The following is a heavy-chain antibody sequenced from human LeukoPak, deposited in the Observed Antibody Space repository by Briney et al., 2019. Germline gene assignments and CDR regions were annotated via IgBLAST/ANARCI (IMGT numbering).Heavy chain of an antibody. Sequence: GGSLRLSCAAPGFTLSTASMNWVRQAPGQGLEWISYIDKSGDIIYYADSVKGRFTISRDNTKNSLYLQMNSLRAADTAVYFCADNLSRWGQGTLVTVSS. CDR1: GFTLSTAS. CDR3: ADNLSR. V-gene: IGHV3-48*04. D-gene: IGHD1-1*01. J-gene: IGHJ4*02. CDR2: IDKSGDII.